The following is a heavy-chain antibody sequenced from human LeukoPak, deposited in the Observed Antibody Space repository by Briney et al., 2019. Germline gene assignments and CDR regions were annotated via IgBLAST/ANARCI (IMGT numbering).Heavy chain of an antibody. J-gene: IGHJ6*03. CDR1: GGSISNYY. Sequence: PSETLSLTCTVSGGSISNYYWSWIRQPPGKGLEWIGFIYYSGSTNYNPSLKSRVTISVDTSKNQFSLKVRSVTPADTAVYYCAREGLRSIAARRGTRDYMDVWGKGTTVIVSS. CDR2: IYYSGST. CDR3: AREGLRSIAARRGTRDYMDV. D-gene: IGHD6-6*01. V-gene: IGHV4-59*01.